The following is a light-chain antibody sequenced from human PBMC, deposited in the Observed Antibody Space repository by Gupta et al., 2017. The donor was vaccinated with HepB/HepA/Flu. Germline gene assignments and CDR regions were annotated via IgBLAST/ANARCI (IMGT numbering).Light chain of an antibody. CDR2: GAS. J-gene: IGKJ1*01. CDR3: QQYGSPWT. V-gene: IGKV3-20*01. Sequence: EIVLTQSPRTLSSSPGERATLSCRASQSVSSYYLAWYKHKPGQAPRLLIYGASSRATGIPDRFSGSGSGTDFTLTISRLEPDDSAIYYCQQYGSPWTFGQGTKVEIK. CDR1: QSVSSYY.